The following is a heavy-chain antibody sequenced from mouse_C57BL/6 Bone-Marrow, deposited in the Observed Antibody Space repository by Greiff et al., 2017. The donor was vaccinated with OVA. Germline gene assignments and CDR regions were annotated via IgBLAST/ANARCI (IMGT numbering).Heavy chain of an antibody. CDR1: GYTFTSYW. V-gene: IGHV1-72*01. Sequence: VQLQQPGAELVKPGASVKLSCKASGYTFTSYWMHWVKQRPGRGLEWIGRIDSNSGGTKYNEKFKSKATLTVDKPTSTAYMQLSSLTSDDSAVYYCARRISDYGSSFDVWGTGTTVTVSS. CDR2: IDSNSGGT. CDR3: ARRISDYGSSFDV. D-gene: IGHD1-1*01. J-gene: IGHJ1*03.